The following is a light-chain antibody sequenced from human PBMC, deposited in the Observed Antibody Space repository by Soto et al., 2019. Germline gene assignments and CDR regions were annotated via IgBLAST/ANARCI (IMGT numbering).Light chain of an antibody. CDR1: SSDVGGYNY. Sequence: QSALTQPPSASGSPGQSVTISCTGTSSDVGGYNYVSWYQQHPGKAPKLMIYEVSKRPSGVPDSFSGSKSGNTASLTVSGLQAEDEADYYCSSYAGSNILFGGGTKVTVL. CDR2: EVS. J-gene: IGLJ2*01. CDR3: SSYAGSNIL. V-gene: IGLV2-8*01.